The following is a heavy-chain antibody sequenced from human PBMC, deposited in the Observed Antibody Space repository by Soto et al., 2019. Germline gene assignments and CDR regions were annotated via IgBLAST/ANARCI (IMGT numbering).Heavy chain of an antibody. Sequence: SETLSLTCTASGGSISSYYWSWIRQPPGKGLEWIGYIYYSGSTNYNPSLKSRVTISVDTSKNQFSLKLSSVTAADTAVYYCARDRATYYDFWSGYYTDYYYGMDVWGQGTTVTVSS. V-gene: IGHV4-59*01. J-gene: IGHJ6*02. D-gene: IGHD3-3*01. CDR3: ARDRATYYDFWSGYYTDYYYGMDV. CDR1: GGSISSYY. CDR2: IYYSGST.